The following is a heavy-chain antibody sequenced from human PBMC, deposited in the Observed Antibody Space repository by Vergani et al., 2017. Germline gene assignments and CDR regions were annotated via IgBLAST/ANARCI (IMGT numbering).Heavy chain of an antibody. CDR1: GYTFTDYY. Sequence: QVQLVQSGAEVKKPGASVKVSCRASGYTFTDYYVHWVRRAPGQGLEWMGLINPNNGDTNFAPRFQGWVTMTRDTSLSTAYMELSRLTSDDTALYYWVRELRGGYFDYWCQGTLVTVSS. D-gene: IGHD3-10*01. CDR3: VRELRGGYFDY. CDR2: INPNNGDT. J-gene: IGHJ4*03. V-gene: IGHV1-2*04.